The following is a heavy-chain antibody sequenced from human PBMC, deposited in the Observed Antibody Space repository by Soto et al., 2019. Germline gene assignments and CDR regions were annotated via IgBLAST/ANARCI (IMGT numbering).Heavy chain of an antibody. J-gene: IGHJ5*02. Sequence: PGESLKISCKGFGYSFTTYWIGWVRQMPGKGLEWMGIVNPGDSDTRYSPSFQGQVTISRDNAKNTLYLQMNSLRAEDTAVYYCARDPVIAAAGTEWFDPWGQGTLVTVSS. D-gene: IGHD6-13*01. CDR1: GYSFTTYW. CDR3: ARDPVIAAAGTEWFDP. CDR2: VNPGDSDT. V-gene: IGHV5-51*01.